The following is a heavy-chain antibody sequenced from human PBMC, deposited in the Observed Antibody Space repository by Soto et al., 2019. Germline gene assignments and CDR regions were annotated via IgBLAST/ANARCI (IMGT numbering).Heavy chain of an antibody. CDR1: GVTFSTYA. D-gene: IGHD3-10*01. J-gene: IGHJ4*02. V-gene: IGHV3-23*01. CDR2: LTGSGGTT. Sequence: GGSLRLSCIASGVTFSTYAMSWVRQAPGKGLEWVSGLTGSGGTTFYADSVKGRFTISRDNSNDTLYLEMNSLKAEDTAVYYCAXQRADFGSGSDTFYFDYWGRGTLVTVSS. CDR3: AXQRADFGSGSDTFYFDY.